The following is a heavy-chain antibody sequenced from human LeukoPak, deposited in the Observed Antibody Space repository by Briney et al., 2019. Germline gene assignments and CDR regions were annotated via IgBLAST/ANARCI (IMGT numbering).Heavy chain of an antibody. CDR1: GGSFSGYY. CDR3: ARDDFPSWFDP. D-gene: IGHD3-3*01. CDR2: INHSGST. Sequence: SETLSLTCAVYGGSFSGYYWSWIRQPPGKGLEWIGEINHSGSTNYNPSLKSRVTISVDTSKNQFSLKLSSVTAADTAVYYCARDDFPSWFDPWGQGTLVTVSS. J-gene: IGHJ5*02. V-gene: IGHV4-34*09.